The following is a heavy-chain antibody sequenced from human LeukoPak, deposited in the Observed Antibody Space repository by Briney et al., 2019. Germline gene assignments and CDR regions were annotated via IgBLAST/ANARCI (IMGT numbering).Heavy chain of an antibody. V-gene: IGHV3-73*01. D-gene: IGHD6-19*01. CDR3: ARDNKGSSGWYVLRLPNYGMDV. CDR1: GFSFSDAA. J-gene: IGHJ6*02. CDR2: IRSRTSDYAT. Sequence: PGGSLRLSCAASGFSFSDAALHWVRQASGKGLEWVGRIRSRTSDYATAYAASVKGRFTISRDDSKNTAYLQMNSLRTEDTAVYYCARDNKGSSGWYVLRLPNYGMDVWGQGTTVTVSS.